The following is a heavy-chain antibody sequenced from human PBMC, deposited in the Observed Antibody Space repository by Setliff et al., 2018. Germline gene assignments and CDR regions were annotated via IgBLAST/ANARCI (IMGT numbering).Heavy chain of an antibody. V-gene: IGHV4-39*07. J-gene: IGHJ6*03. Sequence: PSETLSLTCTVSGGSINSMSYYWGWIRQPPGKGLEWIGSTYHSGSSYYNPSLNSRVTISADTSKNQFSLNLSSVTAADTAVYYCARDNRARHYMDVWGKGTTVTVSS. CDR3: ARDNRARHYMDV. CDR2: TYHSGSS. D-gene: IGHD3-10*01. CDR1: GGSINSMSYY.